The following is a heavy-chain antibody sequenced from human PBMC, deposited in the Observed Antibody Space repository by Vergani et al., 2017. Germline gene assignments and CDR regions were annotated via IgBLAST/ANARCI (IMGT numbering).Heavy chain of an antibody. D-gene: IGHD6-19*01. CDR1: GGSISSYY. J-gene: IGHJ6*03. CDR2: IYYSGST. CDR3: ARQGLGPYYYYYYMDV. V-gene: IGHV4-59*08. Sequence: QVQLQESGPGLVKPSETLSLTCTVSGGSISSYYWSWIRQPPGKGLEWIGYIYYSGSTNYNPSLKSRVTISVDTSKNQFSLKLSSVTAADTAVYYCARQGLGPYYYYYYMDVWGKGTTVTVSS.